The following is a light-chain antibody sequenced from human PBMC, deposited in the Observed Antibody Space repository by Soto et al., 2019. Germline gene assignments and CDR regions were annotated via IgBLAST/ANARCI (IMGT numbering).Light chain of an antibody. Sequence: QSALTQPASVSGSPGQSITISCTGTSSDVGGYNYVSWYQQHPGKAPKLMIYEVSNRPSGVSNRFSGSKSGNTASLTISSLQAEDEANYYCPSYAGNNIFVFGTGTKLTVL. CDR2: EVS. CDR3: PSYAGNNIFV. J-gene: IGLJ1*01. V-gene: IGLV2-14*01. CDR1: SSDVGGYNY.